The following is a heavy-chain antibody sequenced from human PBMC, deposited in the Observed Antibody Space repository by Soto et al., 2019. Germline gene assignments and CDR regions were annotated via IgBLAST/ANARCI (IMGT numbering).Heavy chain of an antibody. CDR3: ARDLNGAAGGGY. Sequence: QVQLVQSGAEVRKPGASVKVSCKSSGYTFINHGIFWVRQAPGQVLEWMAWIYPYNGNANYAQKFLGRVTLTTDTSTTTGYIDLRSLTSVDTPIYYCARDLNGAAGGGYCGHGTQVNVSS. D-gene: IGHD6-25*01. J-gene: IGHJ4*01. CDR2: IYPYNGNA. V-gene: IGHV1-18*01. CDR1: GYTFINHG.